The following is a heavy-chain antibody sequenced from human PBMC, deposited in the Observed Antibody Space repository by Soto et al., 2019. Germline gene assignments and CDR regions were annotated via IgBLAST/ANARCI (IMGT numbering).Heavy chain of an antibody. CDR1: GFTFSSYS. Sequence: PGGSLRLSCAASGFTFSSYSMNLVRQAPGEALEWVSAISSSSSYIYYADSVKGRFTISKDNANNSLCLQMNSLRAEDTAVYYCASPAGVVVPAARIGGGGMDVLTQGTTVTVSS. V-gene: IGHV3-21*01. CDR3: ASPAGVVVPAARIGGGGMDV. J-gene: IGHJ6*02. CDR2: ISSSSSYI. D-gene: IGHD2-2*01.